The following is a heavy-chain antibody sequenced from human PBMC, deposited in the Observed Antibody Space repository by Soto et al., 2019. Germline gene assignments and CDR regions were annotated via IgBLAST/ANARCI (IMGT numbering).Heavy chain of an antibody. CDR1: GYTLTELS. V-gene: IGHV1-24*01. CDR3: ATGTLQYSSSSGWFDP. D-gene: IGHD6-6*01. Sequence: ASVKLSCKVSGYTLTELSMHWVRQAPGKGLEWMGGFDPEDGETIYAQKFQGRVTMTEDTPTDTAYMELSSLRSEDTAVYYCATGTLQYSSSSGWFDPWGQGTLVTVSS. CDR2: FDPEDGET. J-gene: IGHJ5*02.